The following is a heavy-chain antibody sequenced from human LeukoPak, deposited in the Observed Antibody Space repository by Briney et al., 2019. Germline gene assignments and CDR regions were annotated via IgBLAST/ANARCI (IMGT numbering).Heavy chain of an antibody. CDR1: GGTFSSYT. J-gene: IGHJ4*02. CDR3: ARAVRWFGELWEGVDY. Sequence: SVKVSCKASGGTFSSYTISWVRQAPGQGLEWMGRIIPILGIANYAQKFQGRVTITADKSTSTAYMELSSLRSEDTAVYYCARAVRWFGELWEGVDYWGQGTLVTVSS. V-gene: IGHV1-69*02. CDR2: IIPILGIA. D-gene: IGHD3-10*01.